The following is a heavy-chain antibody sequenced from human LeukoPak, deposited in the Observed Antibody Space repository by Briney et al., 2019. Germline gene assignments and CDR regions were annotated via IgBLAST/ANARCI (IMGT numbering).Heavy chain of an antibody. J-gene: IGHJ4*02. CDR3: ARGQVAVAGIFDY. CDR2: ISYLGST. V-gene: IGHV4-59*01. D-gene: IGHD6-13*01. Sequence: PGGSLRLSCAASGFSFSDYAMNWVRQPPGKGLEWIGYISYLGSTNYNPALKSRVTISVDTSKNRISLKVNSVTAADTAVYYCARGQVAVAGIFDYWGQGTLVTVSS. CDR1: GFSFSDYA.